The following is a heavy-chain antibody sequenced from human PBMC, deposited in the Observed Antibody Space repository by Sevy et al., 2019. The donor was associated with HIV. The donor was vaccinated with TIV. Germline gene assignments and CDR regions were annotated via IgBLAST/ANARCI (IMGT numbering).Heavy chain of an antibody. D-gene: IGHD2-15*01. V-gene: IGHV1-2*02. CDR3: ARTPYNYCSGGSCYGAFDI. J-gene: IGHJ3*02. CDR2: INPNSGGT. Sequence: GASVKVSCKASGYTFTGYYMHWVRQAPGQGLEWMGWINPNSGGTNYAQKFQGRVTMTRDTSISTAYMELSRLRSDDTAVYYCARTPYNYCSGGSCYGAFDIWGQGTMVTVSS. CDR1: GYTFTGYY.